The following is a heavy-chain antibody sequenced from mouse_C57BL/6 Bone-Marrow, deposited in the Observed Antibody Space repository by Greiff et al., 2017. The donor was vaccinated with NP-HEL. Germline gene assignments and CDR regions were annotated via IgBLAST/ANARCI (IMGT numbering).Heavy chain of an antibody. J-gene: IGHJ3*01. CDR1: GYTFTSYW. Sequence: QVHVKQPGAELVMPGASVKLSCKASGYTFTSYWMHWVKQRPGQGLEWIGEIDPSDSYTNYNQKFKGKSTLTVDKSSSTAYMQLSSLTSEDSAVYYCARWGYWGQGTLVTVSA. V-gene: IGHV1-69*01. CDR3: ARWGY. CDR2: IDPSDSYT.